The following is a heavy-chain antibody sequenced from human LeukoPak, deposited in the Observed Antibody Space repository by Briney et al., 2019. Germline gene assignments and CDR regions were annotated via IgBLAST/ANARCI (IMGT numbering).Heavy chain of an antibody. D-gene: IGHD3-22*01. V-gene: IGHV4-4*08. J-gene: IGHJ4*02. CDR2: RYHSGSS. CDR3: ASSPSGYWWNFDC. Sequence: KSSETLSLTCTVSGGSISSYYWSWIRQPPGKGPEWMGYRYHSGSSNYNPSLKSRVTISVDTTKNQFSLKLTSVTAADTAVYYCASSPSGYWWNFDCWGQGTLVTVSS. CDR1: GGSISSYY.